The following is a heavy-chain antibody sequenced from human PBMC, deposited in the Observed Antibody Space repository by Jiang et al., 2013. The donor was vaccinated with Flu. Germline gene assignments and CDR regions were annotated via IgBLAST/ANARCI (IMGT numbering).Heavy chain of an antibody. Sequence: VQLVESGGGLVQPGRSLRLSCAASGFTFDDYAMHWVRQAPGKGLEWVSGIWWNSATVGYADSVKGRFTISRDNAKNYMFLQMNSLRPEDTALYYCAKMSATALTIWG. V-gene: IGHV3-9*01. CDR3: AKMSATALTI. CDR2: IWWNSATV. D-gene: IGHD3-3*01. CDR1: GFTFDDYA. J-gene: IGHJ6*03.